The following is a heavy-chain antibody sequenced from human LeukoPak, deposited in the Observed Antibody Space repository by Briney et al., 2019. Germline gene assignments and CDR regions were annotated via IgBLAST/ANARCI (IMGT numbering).Heavy chain of an antibody. J-gene: IGHJ4*02. CDR1: GFTLSSYE. CDR3: ARDRRFSFDY. CDR2: ISSSGSTI. Sequence: GGSLRLSCAASGFTLSSYEMNWVRQAPGKGLEWVSYISSSGSTIYYADSVKGRFTISRDNAKNSLYLQMNSLRAEDTAVYYCARDRRFSFDYWGQGTLVTVSS. V-gene: IGHV3-48*03.